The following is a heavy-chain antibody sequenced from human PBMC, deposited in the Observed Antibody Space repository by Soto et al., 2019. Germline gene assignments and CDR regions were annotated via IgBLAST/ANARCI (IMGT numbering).Heavy chain of an antibody. CDR2: IYYSGST. CDR3: ARFTGTVVRGLYYGMDV. D-gene: IGHD3-10*01. Sequence: LSLTCTVSGGSISSYYWSWIRQPPGKGLEWIGYIYYSGSTNYNPSLKSRVTISVDTSKNQFSLKLSSVTAADTAVYYCARFTGTVVRGLYYGMDVWGQGTKVIVCS. V-gene: IGHV4-59*01. J-gene: IGHJ6*02. CDR1: GGSISSYY.